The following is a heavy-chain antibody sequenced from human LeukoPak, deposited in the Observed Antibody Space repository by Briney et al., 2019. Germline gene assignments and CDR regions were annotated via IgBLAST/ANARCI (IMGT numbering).Heavy chain of an antibody. CDR3: ARFAVHRRLTVAGQFGLDY. D-gene: IGHD6-19*01. Sequence: GASVKVSCKASGYIFTSYNMYWVRQAPGQGLEWMGIINSSGGSTNYAQKFQGRVTMTRDTSMSTVYMELSSLRSEDTAVYYCARFAVHRRLTVAGQFGLDYWGQGTLVTVSS. J-gene: IGHJ4*02. V-gene: IGHV1-46*01. CDR2: INSSGGST. CDR1: GYIFTSYN.